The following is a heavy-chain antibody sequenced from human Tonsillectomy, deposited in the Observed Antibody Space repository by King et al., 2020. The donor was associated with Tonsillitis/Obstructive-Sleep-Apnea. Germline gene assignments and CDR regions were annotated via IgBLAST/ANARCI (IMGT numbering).Heavy chain of an antibody. V-gene: IGHV4-31*01. CDR3: AGGVLITFGGVIVPEPFDY. D-gene: IGHD3-16*02. Sequence: VQLQESGPGLVKPSQTLSLTCTVSGGSISSGGYYWSWIRQHPGKGLEWIGHIYYSGSTYYNPSLKSLVTISVDTSKNQFSLKLSSVTAADTAVYYCAGGVLITFGGVIVPEPFDYWGQGTLVTVSS. CDR1: GGSISSGGYY. CDR2: IYYSGST. J-gene: IGHJ4*02.